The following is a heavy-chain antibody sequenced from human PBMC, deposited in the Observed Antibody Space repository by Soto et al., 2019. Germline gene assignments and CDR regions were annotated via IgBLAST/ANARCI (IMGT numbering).Heavy chain of an antibody. CDR3: ARDKITGLFDY. CDR2: INHSGST. V-gene: IGHV4-34*01. J-gene: IGHJ4*02. CDR1: GGSFSGYY. D-gene: IGHD2-8*02. Sequence: QVQLQQWGAGLLKPSETLSLTCAVYGGSFSGYYWTWIRQPPGTGLEWIGEINHSGSTNYNPSLKSRVTLSVDTSKNQFSLKLTSVTAAATAVYSCARDKITGLFDYWGQGTLVTVSS.